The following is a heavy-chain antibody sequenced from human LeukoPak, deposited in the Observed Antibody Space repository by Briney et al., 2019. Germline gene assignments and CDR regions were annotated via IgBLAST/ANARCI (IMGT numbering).Heavy chain of an antibody. CDR1: GFTFSSYA. Sequence: PGGSLRLSCAASGFTFSSYAMHWVRQAPGKGLEWVAVISYDGSNKYYADSVKGRFTISRGNSKNTLYLQMNSLRAEDTAVYYCARDLAYYYDSSGYYPFDYWGQGTLVTVSS. CDR2: ISYDGSNK. D-gene: IGHD3-22*01. V-gene: IGHV3-30-3*01. CDR3: ARDLAYYYDSSGYYPFDY. J-gene: IGHJ4*02.